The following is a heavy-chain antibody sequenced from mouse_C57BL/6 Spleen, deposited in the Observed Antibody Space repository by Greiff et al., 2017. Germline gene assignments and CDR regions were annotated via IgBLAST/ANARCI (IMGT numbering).Heavy chain of an antibody. Sequence: VQVVESGPGLVQPSQSLSITCTVSGFSLTSYGVHWVRQSPGKGLEWLGVIWRGGSTDYNAAFMSRLSITKDNSKSQVFFKMNSLQADDTAIYYCAKTYGSSYFDVWGTGTTVTVSS. V-gene: IGHV2-5*01. CDR1: GFSLTSYG. J-gene: IGHJ1*03. D-gene: IGHD1-1*01. CDR2: IWRGGST. CDR3: AKTYGSSYFDV.